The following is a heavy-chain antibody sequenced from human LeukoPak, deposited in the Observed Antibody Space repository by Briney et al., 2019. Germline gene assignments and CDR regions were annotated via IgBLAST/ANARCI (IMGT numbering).Heavy chain of an antibody. J-gene: IGHJ4*02. V-gene: IGHV3-7*04. CDR1: GFTFSSYG. D-gene: IGHD4-17*01. Sequence: GGSLRLSCAASGFTFSSYGMSWVRQAPGKGLEWVANIKQDGSEKYYVDSVKGRFTISRDNAKNSLYLQMNSLRAEDTAVYYCARARSTVTTTGGGFDYWGEGTLVTVSS. CDR3: ARARSTVTTTGGGFDY. CDR2: IKQDGSEK.